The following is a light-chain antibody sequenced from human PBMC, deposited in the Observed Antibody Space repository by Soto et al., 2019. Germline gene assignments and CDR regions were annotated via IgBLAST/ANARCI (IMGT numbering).Light chain of an antibody. Sequence: EIMMTQSPCTLSASPGEGATLSCTASQSVNLNLAWYQQKPGQPPRLLLYGAPTRATGIPVRFRGRGSGTEFTLTICSLQSEASAVYYGHQYNSWHRGTFGPGTKVDIK. J-gene: IGKJ3*01. CDR2: GAP. CDR1: QSVNLN. CDR3: HQYNSWHRGT. V-gene: IGKV3-15*01.